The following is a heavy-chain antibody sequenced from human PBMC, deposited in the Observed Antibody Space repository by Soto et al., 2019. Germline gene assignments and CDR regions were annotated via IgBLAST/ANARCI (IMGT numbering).Heavy chain of an antibody. J-gene: IGHJ6*02. CDR1: GFTFSSYG. V-gene: IGHV3-30*18. Sequence: QVQLVESGGGVVQPGRSLRLSCAASGFTFSSYGMHWVRQAPGKGLEWVAVISYDGSNKYYADSVKGRFTISRDNSKNTLYLQMNSLRAEDTAVYYCAKGGGGAIEGPGVYYYYGMDVWGQGTTVTVSS. CDR3: AKGGGGAIEGPGVYYYYGMDV. CDR2: ISYDGSNK. D-gene: IGHD3-16*01.